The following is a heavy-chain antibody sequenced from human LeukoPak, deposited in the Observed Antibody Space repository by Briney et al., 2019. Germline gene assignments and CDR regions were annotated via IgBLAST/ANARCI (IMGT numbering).Heavy chain of an antibody. Sequence: PGGSLRLSCAASGFTFSKAWMSWVRQPPGKGLEWISRVKSKTNAGTIDYAAPVKGRFPPSRDDSQNMLYLQMNSLKVEDTAVYYSTTSDVWGKGTTVSVP. CDR1: GFTFSKAW. J-gene: IGHJ6*03. CDR2: VKSKTNAGTI. CDR3: TTSDV. V-gene: IGHV3-15*01.